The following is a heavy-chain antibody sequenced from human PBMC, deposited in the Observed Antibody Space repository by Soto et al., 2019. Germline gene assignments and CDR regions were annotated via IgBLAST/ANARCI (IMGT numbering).Heavy chain of an antibody. V-gene: IGHV1-8*01. J-gene: IGHJ4*02. CDR3: ATTRDGYNYRDY. CDR1: GYTFTSYD. CDR2: MNPNSGNT. Sequence: QVQLVQSGAEVKKPGASVKVSCKASGYTFTSYDINWVRQATGQGLEWMGWMNPNSGNTGYAQKCQGRVTMTRNTSISTAYMELSSLRSEDTAVYYCATTRDGYNYRDYWGQGTLVTVSS. D-gene: IGHD5-12*01.